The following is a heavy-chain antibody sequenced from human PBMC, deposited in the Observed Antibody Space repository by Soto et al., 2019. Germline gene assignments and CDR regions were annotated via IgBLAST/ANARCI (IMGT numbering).Heavy chain of an antibody. CDR3: ASARSSGSSPLDY. CDR2: IWYDGSNK. V-gene: IGHV3-33*01. CDR1: GFTFSSYG. Sequence: QMQLVESGGGVVQPGRSLRLSCAASGFTFSSYGMHWVRQAPGKGLEWVAVIWYDGSNKYYADSVKGRFTISRDNSKNTLFLQMNSLRAEDTAVYYCASARSSGSSPLDYWGQGTLVTVSS. J-gene: IGHJ4*02. D-gene: IGHD2-15*01.